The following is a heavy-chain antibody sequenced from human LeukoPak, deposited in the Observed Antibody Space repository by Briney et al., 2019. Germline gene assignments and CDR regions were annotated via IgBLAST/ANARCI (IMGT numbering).Heavy chain of an antibody. V-gene: IGHV4-59*01. J-gene: IGHJ4*02. CDR2: IYYSGST. Sequence: SETLSLTCTVSGSSIGSYYWSWIRQPPGKGLEWIGYIYYSGSTNYNPSLKSRVTISVDTSKNQFSLKLTSVTAADTAVYYCSSGSYLDYWGQGTLVTVSS. CDR1: GSSIGSYY. CDR3: SSGSYLDY. D-gene: IGHD1-26*01.